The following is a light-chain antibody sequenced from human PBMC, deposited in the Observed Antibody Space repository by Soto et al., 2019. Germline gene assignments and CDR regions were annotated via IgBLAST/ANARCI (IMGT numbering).Light chain of an antibody. J-gene: IGKJ2*01. Sequence: DVVMTQSPLSLPVTLGQPASISCRSSQSLVYSDGNTYLNWFQQRPGQSPRRLIYKVSNRDSGVPDRFSGSGSGTDFTLKISRVEAEDVGVYYCMQGTHSPPVYTFGQGTKLEIK. CDR2: KVS. CDR3: MQGTHSPPVYT. V-gene: IGKV2-30*01. CDR1: QSLVYSDGNTY.